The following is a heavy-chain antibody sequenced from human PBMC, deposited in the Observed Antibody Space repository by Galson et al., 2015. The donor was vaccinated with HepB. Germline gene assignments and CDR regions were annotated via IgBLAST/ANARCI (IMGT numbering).Heavy chain of an antibody. J-gene: IGHJ4*02. CDR1: GFTFSDYY. Sequence: SLRLSCAASGFTFSDYYMSWIRQAPGKGLEWVSYISSSSSYTDYADSVKGRFTISRDNAKNSLYLQMNNLRAEDTAVYYCARTSGDYAYWGQGTLVTVSS. CDR3: ARTSGDYAY. D-gene: IGHD3-16*01. V-gene: IGHV3-11*06. CDR2: ISSSSSYT.